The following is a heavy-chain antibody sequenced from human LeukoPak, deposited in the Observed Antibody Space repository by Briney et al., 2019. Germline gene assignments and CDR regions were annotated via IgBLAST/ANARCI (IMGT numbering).Heavy chain of an antibody. CDR1: GLTFSSYS. D-gene: IGHD6-6*01. V-gene: IGHV3-21*01. J-gene: IGHJ4*02. Sequence: GGSLRLSCAASGLTFSSYSMNWVRQAPGKGLEWVSSISSSSSYIYYADSVEGRFTISRDNAKNSLYLQMNSLRAEDTAVYYCARDLPSIAARFGLFDYWGQGTLVTVSS. CDR2: ISSSSSYI. CDR3: ARDLPSIAARFGLFDY.